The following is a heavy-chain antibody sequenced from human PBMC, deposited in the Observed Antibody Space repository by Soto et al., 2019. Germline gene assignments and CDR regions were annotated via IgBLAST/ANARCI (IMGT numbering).Heavy chain of an antibody. J-gene: IGHJ3*02. V-gene: IGHV4-30-2*01. CDR3: AREDIVVVPAAMPGAFDI. Sequence: SETLSLTCDVSGDTISTGGYTWAWIRQPPGKALEWIGHTYHSGNPYYNPSLKSRVIISVDRSKNQFSLKLSPVIAADTAVYYCAREDIVVVPAAMPGAFDIWGQGTMVT. D-gene: IGHD2-2*01. CDR2: TYHSGNP. CDR1: GDTISTGGYT.